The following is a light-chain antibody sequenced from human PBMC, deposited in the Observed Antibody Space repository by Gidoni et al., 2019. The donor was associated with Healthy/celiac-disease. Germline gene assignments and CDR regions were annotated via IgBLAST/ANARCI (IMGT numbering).Light chain of an antibody. CDR1: QSISSW. Sequence: DIQMTQSPSTLSASVGDRVTITCRASQSISSWLAWYQQKPGKAPKLLIYKASSLESGVPSRFSGSGSGTEFTLTISSLQPDDFATYYCQQYNSYSPGVXFXGGTKVEIK. V-gene: IGKV1-5*03. J-gene: IGKJ4*01. CDR2: KAS. CDR3: QQYNSYSPGVX.